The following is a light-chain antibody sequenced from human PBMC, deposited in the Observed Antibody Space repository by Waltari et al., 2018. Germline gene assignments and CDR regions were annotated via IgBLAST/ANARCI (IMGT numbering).Light chain of an antibody. CDR1: SSDVGRYKY. CDR3: SSYTSSKTYV. Sequence: QSALTQPASVSGSPGQSITIYCTGTSSDVGRYKYVSWYQQNPGKAPKLTLHDVSDRPLGVSNRFSGSRCGNTAALTISGLQAEDEADYYCSSYTSSKTYVFGTGTKVTVL. CDR2: DVS. J-gene: IGLJ1*01. V-gene: IGLV2-14*03.